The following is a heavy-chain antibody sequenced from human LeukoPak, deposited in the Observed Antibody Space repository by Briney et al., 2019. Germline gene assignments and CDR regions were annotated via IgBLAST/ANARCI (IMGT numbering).Heavy chain of an antibody. D-gene: IGHD3-22*01. CDR2: INPNSGGT. CDR1: GYTFTGYY. V-gene: IGHV1-2*02. J-gene: IGHJ4*02. Sequence: EASVKVSCKASGYTFTGYYMHWVRQAPGQGLEWMGWINPNSGGTNYAQKFQGRVTMTRDTSISTAYMELSRLRSDDTAVYYCARDLGYPLYCFDYWGQGTLVTVSS. CDR3: ARDLGYPLYCFDY.